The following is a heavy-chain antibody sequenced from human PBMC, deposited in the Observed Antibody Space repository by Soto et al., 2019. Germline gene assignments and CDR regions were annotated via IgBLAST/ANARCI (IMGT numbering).Heavy chain of an antibody. CDR1: GYTFTSYD. D-gene: IGHD2-15*01. Sequence: QVQLVQSGAEVKKPGASVKVSCKASGYTFTSYDINWVRQATGQGLEWMGWMNPNSGNTGYAQKFQGRVTMSSNTSISTVYFELSCLRFEDTAVYYGSWSWSGGSCYSGCWYFDLWGRGTLVTVSS. V-gene: IGHV1-8*01. J-gene: IGHJ2*01. CDR2: MNPNSGNT. CDR3: SWSWSGGSCYSGCWYFDL.